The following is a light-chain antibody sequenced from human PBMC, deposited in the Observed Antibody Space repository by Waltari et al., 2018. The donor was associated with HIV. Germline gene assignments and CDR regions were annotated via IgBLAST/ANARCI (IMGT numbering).Light chain of an antibody. V-gene: IGLV3-1*01. Sequence: SYDLTQEPSVSVFPGQAATISCSGDELGHQYVSWYQQKPGQSPVQVIYQNSKRPSGVPERFSGSNSGNTATLTISGTQVMDESDYHCQTWDSQIIIFGGGTKLTVL. CDR3: QTWDSQIII. J-gene: IGLJ2*01. CDR1: ELGHQY. CDR2: QNS.